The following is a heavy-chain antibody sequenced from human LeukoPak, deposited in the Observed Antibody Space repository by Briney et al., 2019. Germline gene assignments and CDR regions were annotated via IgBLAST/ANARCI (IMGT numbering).Heavy chain of an antibody. CDR2: IIPIFGTA. CDR3: AALWSGYYGDAFDI. J-gene: IGHJ3*02. CDR1: GGTFSSYA. V-gene: IGHV1-69*13. D-gene: IGHD3-3*01. Sequence: GASVKVSCKASGGTFSSYAISWVRQAPGQGLEWMGGIIPIFGTANYAQKFLGRVTITADESTSTAYMELSSLRSEDTAVYYCAALWSGYYGDAFDIWGQGTMVTVSS.